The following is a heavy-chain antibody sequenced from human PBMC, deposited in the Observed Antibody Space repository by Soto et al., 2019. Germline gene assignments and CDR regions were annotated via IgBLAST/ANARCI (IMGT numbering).Heavy chain of an antibody. CDR2: IYYSGST. D-gene: IGHD4-17*01. CDR3: ARERRTVGPIDY. J-gene: IGHJ4*02. CDR1: GGSISSGGYY. Sequence: PSETLSLTCTVSGGSISSGGYYWSWIRQHPGKGLEWIGYIYYSGSTYYNPSLKSRVTISVDTSKNQFSLKLSSVTAADTAVYYCARERRTVGPIDYWGQGTLVTVSS. V-gene: IGHV4-31*03.